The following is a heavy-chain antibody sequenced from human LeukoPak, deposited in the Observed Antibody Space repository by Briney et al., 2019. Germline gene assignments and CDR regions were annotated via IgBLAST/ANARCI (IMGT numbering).Heavy chain of an antibody. J-gene: IGHJ4*02. CDR3: ARTHTIFGVVTYFDY. Sequence: RPGGSLRLSCAASGFTVSSNYMSWVRQAPGKGLEWVSIIYSGTSTYYADSVKGRFTISRDNSKNTLYLQMNSLRAEDTAMYYCARTHTIFGVVTYFDYWGQGTLVTVSS. V-gene: IGHV3-66*02. CDR2: IYSGTST. CDR1: GFTVSSNY. D-gene: IGHD3-3*01.